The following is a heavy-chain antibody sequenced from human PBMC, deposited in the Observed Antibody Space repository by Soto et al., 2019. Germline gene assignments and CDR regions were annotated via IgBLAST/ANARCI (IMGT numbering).Heavy chain of an antibody. CDR2: IYWDDDK. CDR3: AHTPSGYDPNWFDP. Sequence: SGPTLGNPTQTLTLTCTFSGVSLSTSGVGVGWVRPPPGKALEWLALIYWDDDKRYSPSLKSRLTITKDTSKNQVVLTMTNMDPVDTATYYCAHTPSGYDPNWFDPWGQGTLVTVSS. CDR1: GVSLSTSGVG. D-gene: IGHD5-12*01. J-gene: IGHJ5*02. V-gene: IGHV2-5*02.